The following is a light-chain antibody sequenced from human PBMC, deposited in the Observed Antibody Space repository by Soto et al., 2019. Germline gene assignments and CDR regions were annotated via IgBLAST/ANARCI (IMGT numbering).Light chain of an antibody. Sequence: ENVLTQSPGTLSLSPGERATLSCRASQSIGRSYLAWSQQKPGHAPRLIIYGTSNRATGIPDRVRGSGSGPGFTLTISRLEPEDVAVYYCQGFGSSWLTFGQGTKVVIK. CDR2: GTS. J-gene: IGKJ1*01. V-gene: IGKV3-20*01. CDR1: QSIGRSY. CDR3: QGFGSSWLT.